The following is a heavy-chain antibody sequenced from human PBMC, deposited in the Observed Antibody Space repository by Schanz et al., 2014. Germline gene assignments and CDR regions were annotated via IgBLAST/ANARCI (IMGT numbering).Heavy chain of an antibody. J-gene: IGHJ6*02. Sequence: EVQLLESGGGLVQPGGSLRLSCAGSGFTFSSYAMSWVRQAPGKGLEWVSAISGSGGSTYYADSEKGRFTISRDSSSNTLYLQVNSLRPEDTAVYYCARFLARYQYYGVDVWGQGTTVTVSS. CDR1: GFTFSSYA. D-gene: IGHD3-3*01. CDR2: ISGSGGST. V-gene: IGHV3-23*01. CDR3: ARFLARYQYYGVDV.